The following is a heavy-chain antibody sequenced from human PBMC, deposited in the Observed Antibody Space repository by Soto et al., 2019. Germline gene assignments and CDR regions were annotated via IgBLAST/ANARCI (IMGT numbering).Heavy chain of an antibody. D-gene: IGHD2-8*01. Sequence: GESLKISCEASGYMFPIYHISWVRQMPGKGLEWVGKIDPSDSRTMYRPSSRARITISVDKSINTAYLEWGRLKASDTAMYYCARHGSNGDFDFWGQGTQVTGSS. CDR1: GYMFPIYH. CDR2: IDPSDSRT. J-gene: IGHJ4*02. CDR3: ARHGSNGDFDF. V-gene: IGHV5-10-1*01.